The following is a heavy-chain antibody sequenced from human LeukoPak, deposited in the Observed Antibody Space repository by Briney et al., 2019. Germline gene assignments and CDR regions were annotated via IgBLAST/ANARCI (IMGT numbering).Heavy chain of an antibody. J-gene: IGHJ3*02. D-gene: IGHD3-10*01. CDR2: ISSSSSYI. CDR1: GFTFSSYS. V-gene: IGHV3-21*01. Sequence: GGSLRLSCAASGFTFSSYSMNWVRQAPGKGLEWVSSISSSSSYIYYADSVKGRFTISRDNAKNSLYLQMNSLRAKDTAVYYCARDGPITMVRGVNAFDIWGQGTMVTVSS. CDR3: ARDGPITMVRGVNAFDI.